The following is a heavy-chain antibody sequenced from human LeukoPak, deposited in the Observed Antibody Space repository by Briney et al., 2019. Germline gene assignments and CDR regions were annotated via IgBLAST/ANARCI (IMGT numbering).Heavy chain of an antibody. CDR2: ISSSSSYI. V-gene: IGHV3-21*01. Sequence: GGSLRLSCAASGFKFSSYSMKWVRQAPGKGLEWVSFISSSSSYIYYADSLKGRFTISRDNAKNSLYLQMNSLRAEDTAVYYCARDVDYANPRHDYWGQGTLVTVSS. J-gene: IGHJ4*02. CDR3: ARDVDYANPRHDY. D-gene: IGHD4/OR15-4a*01. CDR1: GFKFSSYS.